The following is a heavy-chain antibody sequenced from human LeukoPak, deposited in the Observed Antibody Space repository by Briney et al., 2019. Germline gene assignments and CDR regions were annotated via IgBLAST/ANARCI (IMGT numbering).Heavy chain of an antibody. CDR1: GYTFTGYY. V-gene: IGHV1-69*13. CDR3: ASVIYYGSGSPWGYYYYYMDV. Sequence: SVKVSCKASGYTFTGYYMHWVRQAPGQGLEWMGGIIPIFGTANYAQKFQGRVTITADESTSTAYMELSSLRSEDTAVYYCASVIYYGSGSPWGYYYYYMDVWGKGTTVTISS. D-gene: IGHD3-10*01. J-gene: IGHJ6*03. CDR2: IIPIFGTA.